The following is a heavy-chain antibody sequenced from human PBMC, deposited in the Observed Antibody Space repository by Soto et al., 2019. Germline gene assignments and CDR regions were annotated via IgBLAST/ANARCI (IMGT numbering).Heavy chain of an antibody. D-gene: IGHD2-2*01. CDR3: ARLHCDSPNCVPLDP. J-gene: IGHJ5*02. Sequence: QLQLQESGPGLVKPSETLSLTCTVTGGSISDDTYYWGWIRQPPGQGLEWIGSIYYSGTSSYNPSLKSRVTMSVDTSKKQLSLRLSSVTAADTAVYYCARLHCDSPNCVPLDPWGQGTLVTVSS. V-gene: IGHV4-39*01. CDR1: GGSISDDTYY. CDR2: IYYSGTS.